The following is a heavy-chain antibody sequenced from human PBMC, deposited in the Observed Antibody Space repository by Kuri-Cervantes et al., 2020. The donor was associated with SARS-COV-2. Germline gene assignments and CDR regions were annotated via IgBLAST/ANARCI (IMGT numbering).Heavy chain of an antibody. CDR3: AREGAGTLYTSRYYGMDV. V-gene: IGHV1-69*06. CDR1: GGTFSSYA. D-gene: IGHD3-10*01. J-gene: IGHJ6*02. Sequence: SVKVSCKASGGTFSSYAISWVRQAPGQGLEWMGGIIPIFGTANYAQKFQGRVTITADKSTGTAYMELSSLRSEDTAVYYCAREGAGTLYTSRYYGMDVWGQGTTVTVSS. CDR2: IIPIFGTA.